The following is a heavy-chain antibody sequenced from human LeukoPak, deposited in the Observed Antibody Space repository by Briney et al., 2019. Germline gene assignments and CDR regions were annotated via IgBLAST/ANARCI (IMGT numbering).Heavy chain of an antibody. D-gene: IGHD3-10*01. Sequence: GGSLRLSCAASGFTVNRNYMIWVRQAPGKGLECVSVIYSGGTTWYADSVKGRCTISRDTNTLYLQMNSLRAEDTAVYYCARKSDSLLVREGDCWGQGTLVTVSS. CDR1: GFTVNRNY. V-gene: IGHV3-66*01. J-gene: IGHJ4*02. CDR3: ARKSDSLLVREGDC. CDR2: IYSGGTT.